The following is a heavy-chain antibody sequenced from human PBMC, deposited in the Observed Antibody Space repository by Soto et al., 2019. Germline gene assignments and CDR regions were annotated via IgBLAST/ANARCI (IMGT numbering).Heavy chain of an antibody. D-gene: IGHD3-9*01. CDR2: ISYDGSNK. CDR1: GFTFSSYG. Sequence: PGGSLRLSCAASGFTFSSYGMHWVRQAPGKGLEWVAVISYDGSNKYYADSVKGRFTISRDDSKNSLYLQMNSLKIEDTALYYCVRAGTGYQLDYWGQGTLVTVSS. V-gene: IGHV3-30*03. J-gene: IGHJ4*02. CDR3: VRAGTGYQLDY.